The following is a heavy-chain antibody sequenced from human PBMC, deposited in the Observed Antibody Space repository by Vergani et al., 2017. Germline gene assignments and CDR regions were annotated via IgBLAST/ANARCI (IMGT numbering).Heavy chain of an antibody. CDR1: GFTFDDYA. V-gene: IGHV3-9*01. D-gene: IGHD5/OR15-5a*01. CDR2: ISWNSGSI. Sequence: EVQLVESGGGLVQPGRSLRLSCAASGFTFDDYAMHWVRQAPGKGLEWVSGISWNSGSIGYADSVKGRFTISRDNAKNSLYLQMNRLRAEDTAVYYCASVRACYGMDVWGQGTTVTVSS. CDR3: ASVRACYGMDV. J-gene: IGHJ6*02.